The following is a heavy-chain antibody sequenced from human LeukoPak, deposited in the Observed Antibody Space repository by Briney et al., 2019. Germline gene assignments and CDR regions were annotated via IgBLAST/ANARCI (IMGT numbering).Heavy chain of an antibody. J-gene: IGHJ4*02. CDR3: AKFKGHYYYDSSGYCDN. D-gene: IGHD3-22*01. V-gene: IGHV3-23*01. CDR1: GFTFRNYA. Sequence: PGGSLRLSCAASGFTFRNYAMGWVRQAPGKGLEWVSVISAADGDNTYYADSVKGRFSISRDNSNYTLHLQMNSLRAENTAVFYCAKFKGHYYYDSSGYCDNWGQGALATVSS. CDR2: ISAADGDNT.